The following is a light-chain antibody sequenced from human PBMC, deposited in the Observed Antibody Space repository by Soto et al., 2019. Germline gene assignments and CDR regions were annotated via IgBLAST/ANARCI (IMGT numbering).Light chain of an antibody. CDR1: SSDVGSYDR. J-gene: IGLJ2*01. CDR3: ASYTTSSAFVV. V-gene: IGLV2-18*02. CDR2: EVS. Sequence: QSVLTQPPSVSASPGQSVTISCTGTSSDVGSYDRVSWYQQPPGTAPKLMIYEVSNRPSGVPDRFSGSKSGNTASLTISGLQAEDDADYFCASYTTSSAFVVFGGGTKLTVL.